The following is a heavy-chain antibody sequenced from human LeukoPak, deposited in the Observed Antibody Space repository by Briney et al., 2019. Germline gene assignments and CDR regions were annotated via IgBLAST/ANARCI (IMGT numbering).Heavy chain of an antibody. CDR2: ISSSSSYI. J-gene: IGHJ4*02. Sequence: PGGSLRLSCAASGFTFSDYNMNWVRQAPGKGLEWVSSISSSSSYIYYADSVKGRFTISRDNAKNSLYLQMNSLRAEDTAVYYCARSMRSSTSCQDYWGQGTLVTVSS. CDR3: ARSMRSSTSCQDY. V-gene: IGHV3-21*01. D-gene: IGHD2-2*01. CDR1: GFTFSDYN.